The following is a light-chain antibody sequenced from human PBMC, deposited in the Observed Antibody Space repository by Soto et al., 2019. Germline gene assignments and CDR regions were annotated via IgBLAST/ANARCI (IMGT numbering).Light chain of an antibody. CDR1: QSVYNNY. CDR2: GAS. CDR3: QRYRSTPPHT. Sequence: EIVLTQSPGTLSLSPGEGATLSCRASQSVYNNYLAWYEQTPGQAPRLLISGASIRGTGIPDRFSRSVSGTAFALTIGRLESEEFAVYCCQRYRSTPPHTFGQGAKLEIK. V-gene: IGKV3-20*01. J-gene: IGKJ2*01.